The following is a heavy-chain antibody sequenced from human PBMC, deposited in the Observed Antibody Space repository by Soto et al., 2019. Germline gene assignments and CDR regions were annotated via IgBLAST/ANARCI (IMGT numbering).Heavy chain of an antibody. CDR3: ARERGGNAGLDY. V-gene: IGHV3-74*01. Sequence: VGSLRLSCAVSGFTFSSYWMHWVRQAPGKGLVWVSRINSDGSSTSYADSVKGRFTISRDNAKNTLYLQMNSLRAEDTAVYYCARERGGNAGLDYWGQGTLVTVSS. CDR2: INSDGSST. J-gene: IGHJ4*02. CDR1: GFTFSSYW. D-gene: IGHD2-15*01.